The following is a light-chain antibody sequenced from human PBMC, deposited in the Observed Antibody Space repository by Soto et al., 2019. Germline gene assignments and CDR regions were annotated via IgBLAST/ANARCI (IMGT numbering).Light chain of an antibody. CDR2: GAS. Sequence: EIVLTQSPGTLSSSPGERATLSCRASQSVSSSYLAWYQQKPGQAPRLLIYGASIRATGIPERFSGSESGTEFTLTISSLEPEDFAVYYCQQYSSSPGTFGQGTKVEIK. J-gene: IGKJ1*01. CDR3: QQYSSSPGT. CDR1: QSVSSSY. V-gene: IGKV3-20*01.